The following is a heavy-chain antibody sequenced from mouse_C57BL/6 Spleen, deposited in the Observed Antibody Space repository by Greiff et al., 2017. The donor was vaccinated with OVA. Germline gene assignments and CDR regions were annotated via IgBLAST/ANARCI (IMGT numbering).Heavy chain of an antibody. V-gene: IGHV14-1*01. CDR2: IDPEDGDT. J-gene: IGHJ3*01. CDR3: TTSDGSSPEAY. Sequence: EVQLQQSGAELVRPGASVKLSCTASGFNIKDYYMHWVKQRPEQGLEWIGRIDPEDGDTEYAPKFQGKATMTADTSSNTAYLQLSSLTSEDTAVYYCTTSDGSSPEAYWGQGTLVTVSA. CDR1: GFNIKDYY. D-gene: IGHD1-1*01.